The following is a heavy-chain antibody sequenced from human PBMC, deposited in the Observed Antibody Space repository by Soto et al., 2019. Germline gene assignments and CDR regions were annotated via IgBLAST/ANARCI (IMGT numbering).Heavy chain of an antibody. D-gene: IGHD2-2*01. CDR1: GGTFSSYA. V-gene: IGHV1-69*13. J-gene: IGHJ5*02. CDR3: ARAGDIVLVPAHNWFDP. CDR2: IIPIFGTA. Sequence: SVKVSCKASGGTFSSYAISWVRQAPGQGLEWMGGIIPIFGTANYAQKFQGRVTITADESTSTAYMELSSLRSEDTAVYYCARAGDIVLVPAHNWFDPWGQGTLVTVSS.